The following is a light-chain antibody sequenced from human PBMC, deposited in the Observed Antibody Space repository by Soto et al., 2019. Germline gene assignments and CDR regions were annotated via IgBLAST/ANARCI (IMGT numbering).Light chain of an antibody. CDR3: LQDNNYPST. V-gene: IGKV1-6*01. CDR2: AAS. Sequence: AIQMTQSPSSLSASVGDRVTITCRASQDIRNRLGWYQQKPGKAPRLLIYAASSLQSGAPSRFRGSGSGTDFTLTISGLQPEDFAPDYCLQDNNYPSTFGQGTKVETK. CDR1: QDIRNR. J-gene: IGKJ1*01.